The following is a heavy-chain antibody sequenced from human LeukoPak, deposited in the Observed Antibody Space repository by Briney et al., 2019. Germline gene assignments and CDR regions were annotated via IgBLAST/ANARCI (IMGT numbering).Heavy chain of an antibody. V-gene: IGHV4-61*02. D-gene: IGHD2-2*02. CDR2: IYASGTT. CDR3: ARKYQLLYRGFRWFDP. J-gene: IGHJ5*02. Sequence: SETLSLTCTVSGGSVTRGNYYWNWIRQPAGKGLEWIGRIYASGTTNYNPSLKSRVTMSLDTSKNQFSLNLSSVTAADTAVYYCARKYQLLYRGFRWFDPWGQGTLVTVSS. CDR1: GGSVTRGNYY.